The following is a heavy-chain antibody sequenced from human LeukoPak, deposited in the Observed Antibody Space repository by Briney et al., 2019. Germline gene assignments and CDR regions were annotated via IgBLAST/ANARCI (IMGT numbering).Heavy chain of an antibody. D-gene: IGHD4-17*01. Sequence: GGSLRLSCAASGFTVSSNYMSWVRQAPGKGLEWVSAIYTGGSTYYADSVKDRFTISRDNSKNTLSLQMNSLRAEDTAVYYCARGAYGRFDYWGQGTLVTVSS. J-gene: IGHJ4*02. CDR3: ARGAYGRFDY. V-gene: IGHV3-66*01. CDR1: GFTVSSNY. CDR2: IYTGGST.